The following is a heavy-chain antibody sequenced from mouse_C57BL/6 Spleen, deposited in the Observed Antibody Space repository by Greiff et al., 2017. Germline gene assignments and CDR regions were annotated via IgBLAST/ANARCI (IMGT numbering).Heavy chain of an antibody. V-gene: IGHV1-50*01. D-gene: IGHD6-5*01. CDR2: IDPSDSYT. J-gene: IGHJ2*01. Sequence: QVQLQQPGAELVKPGASVKLSCKASGYTFTSYWMQWVKQRPGQGLEWIGEIDPSDSYTNYNQKFKGKATLTVDTSSSTAYMQLSSLTSEDSAVYYCARAYRRYFDYWGKGTTLTVS. CDR1: GYTFTSYW. CDR3: ARAYRRYFDY.